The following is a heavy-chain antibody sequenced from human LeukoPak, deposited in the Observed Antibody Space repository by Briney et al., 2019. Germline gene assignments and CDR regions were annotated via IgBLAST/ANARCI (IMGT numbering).Heavy chain of an antibody. Sequence: PSETLSLTCAVSGYSISSGYYWGWIRQPPGKGLEWIGSIYHSGSTYYNPSLKSRVTISVDTSKNQFSLKLSSVTAADTAVYYCAGAKGLYYDFWSGHHNFDYWGQGTLVTVSS. V-gene: IGHV4-38-2*01. CDR1: GYSISSGYY. J-gene: IGHJ4*02. D-gene: IGHD3-3*01. CDR2: IYHSGST. CDR3: AGAKGLYYDFWSGHHNFDY.